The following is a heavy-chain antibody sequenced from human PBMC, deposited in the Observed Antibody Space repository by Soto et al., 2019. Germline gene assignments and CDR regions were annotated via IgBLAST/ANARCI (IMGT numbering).Heavy chain of an antibody. CDR3: ARVTLKAGNWFDP. CDR2: SNPNSRSS. Sequence: QVQLVQSGAEVKKPGASVKVSCKASGYTFTDYFIHWVRQAPGHGFERMGWSNPNSRSSNYAQKCQGRVTMTRETSNSTAYMELRGLRSDDTAVYYCARVTLKAGNWFDPWGQGNLVTVSS. J-gene: IGHJ5*02. V-gene: IGHV1-2*02. CDR1: GYTFTDYF.